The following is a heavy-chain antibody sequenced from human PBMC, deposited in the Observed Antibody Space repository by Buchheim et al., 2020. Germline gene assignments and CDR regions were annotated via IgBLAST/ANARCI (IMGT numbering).Heavy chain of an antibody. CDR2: IRYDGSNK. CDR1: GFTFSSYG. D-gene: IGHD1-1*01. J-gene: IGHJ6*02. Sequence: QVQLVESGGGVVQPGRSLRLSCAASGFTFSSYGMHWVRQAPGKGLEWVAFIRYDGSNKYYADSVKGRFTISRDNSKNTLYLQMNSLGAEDTAVYYCAKIGRPGVQLERRAGADVWGQGTT. V-gene: IGHV3-30*02. CDR3: AKIGRPGVQLERRAGADV.